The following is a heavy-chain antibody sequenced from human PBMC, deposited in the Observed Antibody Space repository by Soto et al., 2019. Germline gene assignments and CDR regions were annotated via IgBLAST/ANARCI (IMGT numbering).Heavy chain of an antibody. CDR3: ARDSSGWYNFDY. V-gene: IGHV3-7*01. Sequence: PGGSLRLSFAASGFTFSSYWMSWVRQAPGKGLEWVANIKQDGSEKYYVDSVRGRFTISRDNAKNSLYLQMNSLRAEDTAVYYCARDSSGWYNFDYWGQGTLVTVSS. CDR1: GFTFSSYW. J-gene: IGHJ4*02. CDR2: IKQDGSEK. D-gene: IGHD6-19*01.